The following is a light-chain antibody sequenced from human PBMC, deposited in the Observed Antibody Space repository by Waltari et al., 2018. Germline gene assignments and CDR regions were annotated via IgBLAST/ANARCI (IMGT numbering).Light chain of an antibody. J-gene: IGKJ1*01. V-gene: IGKV3-20*01. Sequence: EIVLTQSPGTLSLSPGERATLSCRASQSVSSSHLAWYQQKPGQAPRLLIYGASSRATGIPDRFSGSGSGTDFTLTISRLEPEDFAVYYCQQYGSSPPTFGQGTKVEIE. CDR1: QSVSSSH. CDR2: GAS. CDR3: QQYGSSPPT.